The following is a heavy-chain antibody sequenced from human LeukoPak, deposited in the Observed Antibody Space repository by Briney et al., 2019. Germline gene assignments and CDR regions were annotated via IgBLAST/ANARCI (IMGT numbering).Heavy chain of an antibody. J-gene: IGHJ3*02. CDR1: GGTFSSYA. CDR3: ATVTFRVSAFDI. V-gene: IGHV1-69*13. CDR2: IIPIFGTA. Sequence: SVKVSCKASGGTFSSYAISWVRQAPGQGLEWMGGIIPIFGTAYYAQKFQGRVTITADESTSTAYMEPSSLRSEDTAVYYCATVTFRVSAFDIWGQGTMVTVSS. D-gene: IGHD4-17*01.